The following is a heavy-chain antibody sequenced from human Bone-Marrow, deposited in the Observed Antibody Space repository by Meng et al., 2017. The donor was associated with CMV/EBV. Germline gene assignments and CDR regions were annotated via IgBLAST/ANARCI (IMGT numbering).Heavy chain of an antibody. Sequence: GESLKISCAASGFTFSSYWMSWVRQAPGKGLEWVANIKQDGSEKYYVDSVKGRFTISRDNAKNSLYLQMNSLRAEDTAVYYCAREVYGDYNDDAFDIWGQGKMVPVSS. CDR1: GFTFSSYW. V-gene: IGHV3-7*01. D-gene: IGHD4-17*01. J-gene: IGHJ3*02. CDR3: AREVYGDYNDDAFDI. CDR2: IKQDGSEK.